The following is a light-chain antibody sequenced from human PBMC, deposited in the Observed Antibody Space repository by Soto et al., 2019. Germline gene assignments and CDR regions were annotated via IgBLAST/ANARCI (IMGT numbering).Light chain of an antibody. CDR3: SSYTSSSTLVV. CDR1: SSDFGGYNY. CDR2: DVS. V-gene: IGLV2-14*01. J-gene: IGLJ1*01. Sequence: QSALTQPASVSGSPGQSIAISCTGNSSDFGGYNYVSWYQQHPGKAPKLMIYDVSNRPSGVSNRFSGSKSGNTASLTISGLQAEDEADYYCSSYTSSSTLVVFGTGTKVTVL.